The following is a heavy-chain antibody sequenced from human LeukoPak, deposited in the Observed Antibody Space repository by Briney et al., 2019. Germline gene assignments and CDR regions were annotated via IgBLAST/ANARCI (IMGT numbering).Heavy chain of an antibody. CDR1: GGSFSGYY. Sequence: SETLSLTCAVYGGSFSGYYWSWIRQPPGKGLEWIGEINHSGSTNYNPSLKSRVTISADTSKNQFALKLSSVTAADTAVYYCASVKSGSYYSRWFDPWGQGTLVTVSS. V-gene: IGHV4-34*01. CDR3: ASVKSGSYYSRWFDP. J-gene: IGHJ5*01. D-gene: IGHD1-26*01. CDR2: INHSGST.